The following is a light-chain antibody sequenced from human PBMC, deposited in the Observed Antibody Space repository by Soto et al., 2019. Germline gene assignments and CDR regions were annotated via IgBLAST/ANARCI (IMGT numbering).Light chain of an antibody. CDR1: QSISSFY. CDR3: HQYGSSPLT. J-gene: IGKJ4*01. CDR2: GAS. Sequence: PGERATLSCRASQSISSFYLAWYQQKPGQAPRLLIYGASSRATGIPDRFSGSGSGTDFTLTISRLEPEDFAVYYCHQYGSSPLTFGGGTKVEIK. V-gene: IGKV3-20*01.